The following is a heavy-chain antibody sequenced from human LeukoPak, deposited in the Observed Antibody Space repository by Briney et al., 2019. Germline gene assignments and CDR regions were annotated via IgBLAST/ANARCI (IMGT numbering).Heavy chain of an antibody. CDR2: ISGSGGST. D-gene: IGHD3-3*01. CDR3: ANYPGEYYDFWSGYVMDV. CDR1: GFTFSSYA. V-gene: IGHV3-23*01. J-gene: IGHJ6*02. Sequence: GGSLRLSCAASGFTFSSYAMSWVRQAPGKGLEWVSAISGSGGSTYYADSVKGRFTISRGNSKNTLYLQMNSLRAEDTAVYYCANYPGEYYDFWSGYVMDVWGQGTTVTVSS.